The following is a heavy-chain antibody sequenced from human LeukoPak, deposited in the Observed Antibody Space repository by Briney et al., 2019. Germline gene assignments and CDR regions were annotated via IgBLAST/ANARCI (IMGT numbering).Heavy chain of an antibody. CDR1: GYTFTGYY. Sequence: ASVKVSCKASGYTFTGYYMHWVRQAPGQGLEWMGWINPNSGGTNYAQKFQGRVTMTRDTSISTAYMELSRLRSDDTAVYYCARDPNYDFWSGYYGHFDYWGQGTLVTVSS. D-gene: IGHD3-3*01. CDR3: ARDPNYDFWSGYYGHFDY. J-gene: IGHJ4*02. V-gene: IGHV1-2*02. CDR2: INPNSGGT.